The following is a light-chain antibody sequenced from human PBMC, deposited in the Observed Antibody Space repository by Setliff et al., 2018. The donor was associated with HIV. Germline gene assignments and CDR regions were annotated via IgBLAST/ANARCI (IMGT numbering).Light chain of an antibody. CDR1: SSDVGDYNH. CDR3: CSYAGKFTWL. CDR2: EAN. V-gene: IGLV2-11*01. J-gene: IGLJ2*01. Sequence: QSALTQPRSVSGSPGQSVTISCTGTSSDVGDYNHVSWYQQHPGRAPKRIIYEANKRASGVPDRFSASKSGNTASLTISGLQAEDEADYYCSYAGKFTWLLGGGTKVTVL.